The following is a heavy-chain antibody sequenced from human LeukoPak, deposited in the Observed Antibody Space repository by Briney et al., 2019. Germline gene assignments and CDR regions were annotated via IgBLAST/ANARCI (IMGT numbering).Heavy chain of an antibody. J-gene: IGHJ3*02. Sequence: SETLSLTCTVSGGSISSSSYYWGWIRQPPGKGLEWIGSIYYSGSTYYNPSLKSRVTISVDTSKNQFSLKLSSVTAADTAVYYCARDGYYDSSGYYYKLDAFDIWGQGTTVTVSS. CDR1: GGSISSSSYY. V-gene: IGHV4-39*07. D-gene: IGHD3-22*01. CDR3: ARDGYYDSSGYYYKLDAFDI. CDR2: IYYSGST.